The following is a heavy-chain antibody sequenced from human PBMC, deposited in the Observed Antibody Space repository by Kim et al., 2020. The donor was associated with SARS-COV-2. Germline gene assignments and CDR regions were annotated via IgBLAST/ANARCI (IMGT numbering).Heavy chain of an antibody. D-gene: IGHD2-2*02. V-gene: IGHV3-7*04. J-gene: IGHJ4*02. CDR3: AREFGGYCRRTSCYTFDW. Sequence: KVRLTISRDNAQNSLYLQMNSLRAEDTALYYCAREFGGYCRRTSCYTFDWWGQGTLVTVSS.